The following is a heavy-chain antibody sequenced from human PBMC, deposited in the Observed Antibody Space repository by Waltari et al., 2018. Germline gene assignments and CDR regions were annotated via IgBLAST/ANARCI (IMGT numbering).Heavy chain of an antibody. J-gene: IGHJ6*02. V-gene: IGHV1-24*01. CDR3: AKLQNSDYGDPPNGMDV. Sequence: QVQLVQSGAEVKKPGASVKVSCKVSGYTLTELSMHWVRQAPGKGLEWMGGFDPEDGETIYAQKFQGRVTMTEDTSTDTAYMELSSLRSEDTAVYYYAKLQNSDYGDPPNGMDVWGQGTTVTVSS. CDR1: GYTLTELS. D-gene: IGHD4-17*01. CDR2: FDPEDGET.